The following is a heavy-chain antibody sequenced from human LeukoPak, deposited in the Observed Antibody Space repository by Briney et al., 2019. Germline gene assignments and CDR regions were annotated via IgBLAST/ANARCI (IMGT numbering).Heavy chain of an antibody. CDR2: IYYSGSTYT. D-gene: IGHD4-11*01. Sequence: SETLSLTCNVSGDSISYYYWGWIRQPPGKGLEWIGYIYYSGSTYTNYNPSLKSRVNISVDASKNLFSLNLSSVTGADPAMYYCARLTIVVPSFGVDVWGPGTTVTVSS. J-gene: IGHJ6*02. V-gene: IGHV4-59*08. CDR1: GDSISYYY. CDR3: ARLTIVVPSFGVDV.